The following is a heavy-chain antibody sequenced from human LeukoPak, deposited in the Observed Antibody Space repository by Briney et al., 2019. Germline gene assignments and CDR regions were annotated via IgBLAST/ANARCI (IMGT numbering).Heavy chain of an antibody. V-gene: IGHV1-18*01. Sequence: ASVKVSCKASGYTFTSYGISWVRQAPGQGLEWMGWISAYNGNTNYAQKLQGRVTMTTDTSTSTAYMELRSLRSDDTAVYYCARGLSVATIVDYYYMDVWGKGTTVTVSS. CDR2: ISAYNGNT. CDR1: GYTFTSYG. D-gene: IGHD5-12*01. CDR3: ARGLSVATIVDYYYMDV. J-gene: IGHJ6*03.